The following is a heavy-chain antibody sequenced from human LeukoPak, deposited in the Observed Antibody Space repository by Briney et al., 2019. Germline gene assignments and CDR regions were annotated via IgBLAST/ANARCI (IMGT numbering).Heavy chain of an antibody. Sequence: SETLSLTCTVSGGSISSGSYYWSWIRQPAGKGLEWIGRIYTSGSTNYNPSLKSRVTISVDTSKNQFSLKLSSVTAADTAVYYCARCHHSGYYPYSDYWGQGTLVTVSS. CDR2: IYTSGST. CDR1: GGSISSGSYY. V-gene: IGHV4-61*02. J-gene: IGHJ4*02. CDR3: ARCHHSGYYPYSDY. D-gene: IGHD3-22*01.